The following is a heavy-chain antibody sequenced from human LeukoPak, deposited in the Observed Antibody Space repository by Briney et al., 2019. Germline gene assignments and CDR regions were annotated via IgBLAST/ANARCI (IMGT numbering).Heavy chain of an antibody. V-gene: IGHV3-53*01. J-gene: IGHJ4*02. Sequence: GGSLRLSCAASGFTVSSNYMSWVRQAPGKGLEWVSVIYSGGSTYYADSVKGRFTISRDNSKNTLYLQMNSLRAEDTAVYYCARMARSVAGNYYFDYWGQGTLVTVSS. CDR2: IYSGGST. CDR1: GFTVSSNY. D-gene: IGHD6-19*01. CDR3: ARMARSVAGNYYFDY.